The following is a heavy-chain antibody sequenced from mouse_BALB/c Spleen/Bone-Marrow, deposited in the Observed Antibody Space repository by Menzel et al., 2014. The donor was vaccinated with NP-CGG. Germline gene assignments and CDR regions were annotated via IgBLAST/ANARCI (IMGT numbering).Heavy chain of an antibody. CDR1: GFTFSYYA. D-gene: IGHD3-1*01. CDR3: VRDRGDY. CDR2: ISSGGSYT. Sequence: EVQLVESGGGLVKPGGSLKLSCAASGFTFSYYAMSWVRQSPEKRLEWVAEISSGGSYTYYPDTVTGRFTISRDNAKNTLYLEMSSLRSEDTAMYYCVRDRGDYWGQGTSVTVSS. V-gene: IGHV5-9-4*01. J-gene: IGHJ4*01.